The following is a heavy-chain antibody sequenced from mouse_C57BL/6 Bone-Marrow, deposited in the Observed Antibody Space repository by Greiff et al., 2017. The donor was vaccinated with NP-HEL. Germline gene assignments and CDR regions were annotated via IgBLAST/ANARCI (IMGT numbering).Heavy chain of an antibody. CDR2: IDPETGGT. V-gene: IGHV1-15*01. D-gene: IGHD1-1*01. J-gene: IGHJ2*01. CDR3: TRFLIYYYGSSGY. CDR1: GYTFTDYE. Sequence: QVQLQQSGAELVRPGASVTLSCKASGYTFTDYEMHWVKQTPVHGLEWIGAIDPETGGTAYNQKFKGKAILTADKSSSTAYMELRSLTSEDSAVYYCTRFLIYYYGSSGYWGQGTTLTVSS.